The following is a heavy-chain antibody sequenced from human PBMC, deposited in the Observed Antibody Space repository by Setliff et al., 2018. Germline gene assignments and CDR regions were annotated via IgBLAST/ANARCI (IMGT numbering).Heavy chain of an antibody. D-gene: IGHD1-1*01. Sequence: SLTGTTYYWGWIRQSPGKGLEWIGTIINSGSTYYNPSLKSRVTLSLDTSKNHLSLNLTSVTAADTAVYYCARDVWGAGTGWFDPWGLGILVTVSS. CDR2: IINSGST. V-gene: IGHV4-39*02. CDR1: SLTGTTYY. CDR3: ARDVWGAGTGWFDP. J-gene: IGHJ5*02.